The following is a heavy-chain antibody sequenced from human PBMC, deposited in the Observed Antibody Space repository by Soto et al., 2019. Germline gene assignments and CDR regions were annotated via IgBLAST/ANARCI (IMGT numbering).Heavy chain of an antibody. CDR3: ARTSYRYTHDY. Sequence: SETLSLTCTVSGGSISSGGYYWSWIRQHPGKGLEWIGYIYYSGSTNYNPSLKSRVTISVDTSKNQFSLKLSSVTAADTAVYYCARTSYRYTHDYWGQGTLVTVSS. J-gene: IGHJ4*02. V-gene: IGHV4-61*08. D-gene: IGHD3-16*02. CDR1: GGSISSGGYY. CDR2: IYYSGST.